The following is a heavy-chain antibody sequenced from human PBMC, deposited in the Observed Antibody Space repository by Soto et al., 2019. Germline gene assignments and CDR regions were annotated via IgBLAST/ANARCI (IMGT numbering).Heavy chain of an antibody. J-gene: IGHJ4*02. V-gene: IGHV3-23*01. Sequence: EVQLLESGGGLVQAGGSLRLSCAASGFTFSSYAMGWVRQAPGTGLVWVSVIDGSGGDTSFADSVKGRFTISRDNSKKTLYLHMSSLRVEDTARYYCVKELVAAAYVETSPFDAWGQGTQVTVSS. CDR1: GFTFSSYA. CDR2: IDGSGGDT. CDR3: VKELVAAAYVETSPFDA. D-gene: IGHD2-15*01.